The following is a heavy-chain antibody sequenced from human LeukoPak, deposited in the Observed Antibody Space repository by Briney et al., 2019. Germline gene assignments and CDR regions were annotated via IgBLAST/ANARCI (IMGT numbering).Heavy chain of an antibody. J-gene: IGHJ3*02. V-gene: IGHV1-69*13. CDR1: GGTFSSYA. CDR3: ARADYDILTGYYKGAFDI. D-gene: IGHD3-9*01. CDR2: IIPIFGTA. Sequence: ASVKVSCKASGGTFSSYAISWVRQAPGQGLEWMGGIIPIFGTANYAQKFQGRLTITADESTSTAYMELSSLRSEDTAVYYCARADYDILTGYYKGAFDIWGQGTMVTVSS.